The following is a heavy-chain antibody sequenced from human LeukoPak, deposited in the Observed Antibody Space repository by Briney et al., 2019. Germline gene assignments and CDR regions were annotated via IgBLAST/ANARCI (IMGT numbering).Heavy chain of an antibody. CDR1: GASISGDY. V-gene: IGHV4-59*01. D-gene: IGHD3-3*01. CDR2: IYYSGST. Sequence: SETLSLTCTVSGASISGDYWSWIRQPPGKGLEWIGYIYYSGSTNYNPSLESRVTISVDTSKNQFSLRLSSVTAADTAVYYCARGPLEIFGVVTSWGQGTLVTVSS. J-gene: IGHJ5*02. CDR3: ARGPLEIFGVVTS.